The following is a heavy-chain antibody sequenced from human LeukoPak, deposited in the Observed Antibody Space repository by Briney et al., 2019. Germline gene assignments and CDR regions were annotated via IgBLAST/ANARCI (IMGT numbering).Heavy chain of an antibody. CDR1: GYTFTSYG. Sequence: GASVKVSCKASGYTFTSYGISWVRQAPGQGLEWMGWISAYNGNTNYAQKLQGRVTMTTDTSTSTAYMELRSLRSDDTAVYYCARAAIRITMIVVVDYWGQGTLVTVSS. V-gene: IGHV1-18*01. D-gene: IGHD3-22*01. CDR2: ISAYNGNT. J-gene: IGHJ4*02. CDR3: ARAAIRITMIVVVDY.